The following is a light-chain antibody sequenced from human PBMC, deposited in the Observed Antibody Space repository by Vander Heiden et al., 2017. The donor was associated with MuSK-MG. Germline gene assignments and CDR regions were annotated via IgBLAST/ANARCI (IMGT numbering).Light chain of an antibody. V-gene: IGKV3-15*01. CDR3: QQYDNWLSLT. J-gene: IGKJ4*01. CDR2: GAS. CDR1: QSVSSN. Sequence: EIVMTQSPATLSVSPGERATLSCRASQSVSSNLAWYQQKPGQAPRLLIYGASTRANGIPARFSGSGYGTEFTLTISSRQSEDFAVYYCQQYDNWLSLTFGGGTKVEIK.